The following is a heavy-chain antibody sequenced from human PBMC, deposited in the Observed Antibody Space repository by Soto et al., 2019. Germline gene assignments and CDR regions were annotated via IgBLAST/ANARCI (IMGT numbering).Heavy chain of an antibody. D-gene: IGHD6-6*01. CDR3: ARGGWEYSSSPRGYYFDY. CDR1: GFTFSSYA. J-gene: IGHJ4*02. Sequence: QVQLVESGGGVVQPGRSLRLSCAASGFTFSSYAMHWVCQAPGKGLEWVAVISYDGSNKYYADSVKGRFTISRDNSKNTLYLQMNSLRAEDTAVYYCARGGWEYSSSPRGYYFDYWGQGTLVTVSS. CDR2: ISYDGSNK. V-gene: IGHV3-30-3*01.